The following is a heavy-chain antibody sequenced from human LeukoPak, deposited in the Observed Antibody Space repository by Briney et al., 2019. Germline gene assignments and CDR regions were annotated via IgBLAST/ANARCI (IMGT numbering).Heavy chain of an antibody. J-gene: IGHJ4*02. CDR3: ARAPIVVVTAIPGSFDY. Sequence: GGSLRLSCAASGFTFSSYWMSWVRQAPGKGLEWVANIKQDGSEKYYVDSVKGRFTISRDNAKNSLYLQMNSLRAEDTAVYYCARAPIVVVTAIPGSFDYWGQGTLVTVSS. D-gene: IGHD2-21*02. CDR2: IKQDGSEK. V-gene: IGHV3-7*01. CDR1: GFTFSSYW.